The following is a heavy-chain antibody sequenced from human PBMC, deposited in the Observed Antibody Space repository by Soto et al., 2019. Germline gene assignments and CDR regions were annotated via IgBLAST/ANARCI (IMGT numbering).Heavy chain of an antibody. Sequence: QVQLQESGPGLVKPSETLSLTCTVSGGSVSSGSYYWSWIRQPPGKGLEWIGYIYYSGSTNYNPSRKSRVTISVDTSKNQFSLKLSSVTAADTAVYYCARGSRFGELSWGQGTLVTVSS. J-gene: IGHJ5*02. CDR3: ARGSRFGELS. CDR2: IYYSGST. V-gene: IGHV4-61*01. CDR1: GGSVSSGSYY. D-gene: IGHD3-10*01.